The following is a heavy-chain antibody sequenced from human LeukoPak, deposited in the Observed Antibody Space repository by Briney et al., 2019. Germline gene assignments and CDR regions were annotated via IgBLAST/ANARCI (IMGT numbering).Heavy chain of an antibody. Sequence: GSSVKVSCKASGGTFSSYAIRWVRQAPGQGLEWMGRIIPILGIANYAQKFQGRVTITADKSTSTAYMELSSLRSEDTAVYYCAGALYYYGSGSYWEYYYGMDVWGQGTTVTVSS. CDR2: IIPILGIA. J-gene: IGHJ6*02. D-gene: IGHD3-10*01. CDR3: AGALYYYGSGSYWEYYYGMDV. CDR1: GGTFSSYA. V-gene: IGHV1-69*04.